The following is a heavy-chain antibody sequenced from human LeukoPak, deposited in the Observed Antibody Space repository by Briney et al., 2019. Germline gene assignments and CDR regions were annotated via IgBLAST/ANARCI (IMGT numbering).Heavy chain of an antibody. J-gene: IGHJ4*02. CDR1: GFTFSSYG. CDR2: IWYDGSNK. D-gene: IGHD6-19*01. V-gene: IGHV3-33*06. CDR3: AKDTRGIAVAGNFDY. Sequence: GGSLRLSCAASGFTFSSYGMHLVRQAPGKGLEWVAVIWYDGSNKYYADSVKGRFTISRDNSKNTLYLQMNSLRAEDTAVYYCAKDTRGIAVAGNFDYWGQGTLVTVSS.